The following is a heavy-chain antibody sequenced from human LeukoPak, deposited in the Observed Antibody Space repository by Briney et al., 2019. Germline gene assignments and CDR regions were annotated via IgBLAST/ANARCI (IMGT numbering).Heavy chain of an antibody. J-gene: IGHJ4*02. Sequence: PGGSLRLSCEASGFTFSAYAMTWVRQAPGKGLEWVSVISTGGSTYYADSVKGRFTISRDNSKSTLYLQMNSLRAEDTAVYYCAREYGGSLDYWGQGTLVTVSS. CDR1: GFTFSAYA. D-gene: IGHD4-23*01. CDR3: AREYGGSLDY. CDR2: ISTGGST. V-gene: IGHV3-66*01.